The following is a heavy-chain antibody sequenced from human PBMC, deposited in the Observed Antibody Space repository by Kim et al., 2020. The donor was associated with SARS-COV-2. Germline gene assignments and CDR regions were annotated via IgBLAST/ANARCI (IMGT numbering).Heavy chain of an antibody. Sequence: GGSLRLSCTVSGFPVTRDYVSWVRQTPGKGLEWVSVAHGDDPAYYAGSVKGRFTVSSDTSKNTLYLQMNSLRAEDKAMYYCASDEGHPRGMDVWGQGTTVTVSS. J-gene: IGHJ6*02. CDR2: AHGDDPA. V-gene: IGHV3-66*01. CDR3: ASDEGHPRGMDV. CDR1: GFPVTRDY.